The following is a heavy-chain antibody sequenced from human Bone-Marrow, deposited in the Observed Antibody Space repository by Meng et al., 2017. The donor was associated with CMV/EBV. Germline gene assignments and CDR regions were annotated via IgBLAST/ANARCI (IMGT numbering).Heavy chain of an antibody. CDR1: GFTFSDYY. V-gene: IGHV3-11*01. D-gene: IGHD6-6*01. CDR2: ISSSGSTI. CDR3: ARDHARPSLFDP. Sequence: GESLKISCAASGFTFSDYYMSWIRQAPGKGLEWVSYISSSGSTIYYADSVKGRFTISRDNAKNSLYLQMNSLRAEDTAVYYCARDHARPSLFDPWGQGTLVTVSS. J-gene: IGHJ5*02.